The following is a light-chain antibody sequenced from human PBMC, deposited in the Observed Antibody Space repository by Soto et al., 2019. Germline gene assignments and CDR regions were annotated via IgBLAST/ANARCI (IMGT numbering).Light chain of an antibody. CDR3: QQSYTTPPA. V-gene: IGKV1-39*01. CDR1: QSIASY. J-gene: IGKJ1*01. Sequence: DIQMAQSPSSLSASVGDRVTITCRASQSIASYLNWYQQKPGKAPKLLIYAASSLQSGVPSRFSGSGSGTDYTLTVSSLQREDFATYYWQQSYTTPPAFGQGTKVEIK. CDR2: AAS.